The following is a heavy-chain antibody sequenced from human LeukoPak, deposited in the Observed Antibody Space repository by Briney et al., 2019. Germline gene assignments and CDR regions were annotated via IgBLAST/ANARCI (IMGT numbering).Heavy chain of an antibody. V-gene: IGHV4-39*07. D-gene: IGHD2-8*01. CDR2: IYYSGST. Sequence: SETLSLTCTVSGGSISSSSYYWGWIRQPQGKGLEWIGSIYYSGSTYYNPSLKSRVTISVDTSKNQFSLKLSSVTAADTAVYYCARVEGYCTNGVCYTQPQQLVRLPNWFDPWGQGTLVTVSS. J-gene: IGHJ5*02. CDR3: ARVEGYCTNGVCYTQPQQLVRLPNWFDP. CDR1: GGSISSSSYY.